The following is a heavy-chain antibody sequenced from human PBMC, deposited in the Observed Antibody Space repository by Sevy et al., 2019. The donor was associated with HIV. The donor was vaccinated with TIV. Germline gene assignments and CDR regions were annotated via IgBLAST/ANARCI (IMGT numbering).Heavy chain of an antibody. CDR2: ISYDGSNK. J-gene: IGHJ6*02. V-gene: IGHV3-30-3*01. CDR1: GFTFSSYA. CDR3: ARCFSGFYYYYGIDV. D-gene: IGHD6-19*01. Sequence: GGSLRLSCAASGFTFSSYAMHWVRQAPGKGLEWVAIISYDGSNKYYADSVKGRFTISRDNSKNTLYLQMNSLRAEDTAVYYCARCFSGFYYYYGIDVWGQGTTVTVSS.